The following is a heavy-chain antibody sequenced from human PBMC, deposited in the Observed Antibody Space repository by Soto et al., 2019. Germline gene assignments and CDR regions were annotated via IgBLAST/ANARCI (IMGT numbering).Heavy chain of an antibody. J-gene: IGHJ4*02. CDR2: ISGGGDTT. V-gene: IGHV3-23*01. Sequence: EVQLLESGGGLVQPGGSLRLSCAASGFTFNNYAMTWVRQAPGKGLEWVSAISGGGDTTSYADSVQGRVTVSRDGSKNTLYLQMSSMRTEETALSYGAKGRGGSGNLAPGVDFWGQGTLVTVSS. D-gene: IGHD3-10*01. CDR1: GFTFNNYA. CDR3: AKGRGGSGNLAPGVDF.